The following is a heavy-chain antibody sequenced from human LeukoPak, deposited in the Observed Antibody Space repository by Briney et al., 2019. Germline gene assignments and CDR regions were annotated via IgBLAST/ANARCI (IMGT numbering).Heavy chain of an antibody. D-gene: IGHD3-16*02. CDR2: ISGNGGST. J-gene: IGHJ4*02. V-gene: IGHV3-23*01. CDR3: AKKMSDDYIWGSYRQKRPAPFDY. CDR1: GFTFSSYA. Sequence: GGSLTLSCAASGFTFSSYAMSWVRQAPAKGLARVSAISGNGGSTYYADSVKGRFTIFRDNSKNTLYLQMNSLRAEDTAVYYCAKKMSDDYIWGSYRQKRPAPFDYWGQGTLVTVSS.